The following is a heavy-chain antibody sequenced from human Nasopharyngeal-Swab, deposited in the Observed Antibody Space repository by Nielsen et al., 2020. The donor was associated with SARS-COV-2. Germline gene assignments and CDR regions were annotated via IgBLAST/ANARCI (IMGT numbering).Heavy chain of an antibody. D-gene: IGHD3-9*01. Sequence: GESLKISCAASGFTFSSYSMNWVRQAPGKGLEWVSYISSSSSSTYYADSVKGRFTISRDNSKNTLYLQMNSLRAEDTAVYYCAKPNYDILTGYNTHAFDIWGQGTMVTVSS. J-gene: IGHJ3*02. CDR2: ISSSSSST. CDR1: GFTFSSYS. CDR3: AKPNYDILTGYNTHAFDI. V-gene: IGHV3-48*01.